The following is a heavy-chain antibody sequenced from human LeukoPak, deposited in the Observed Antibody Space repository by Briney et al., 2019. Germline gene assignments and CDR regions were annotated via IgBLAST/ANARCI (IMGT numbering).Heavy chain of an antibody. J-gene: IGHJ2*01. Sequence: GASVTVSCKASGYNFTTYGVSWERQAPGQRPEWMGWISCYNGNSKSSEKFQGRVTMTIETSTSTVYMELRTLKNDDTAVYYCASGRTAYFWYFDLWGRGTLVTVSS. V-gene: IGHV1-18*01. CDR2: ISCYNGNS. D-gene: IGHD1-1*01. CDR1: GYNFTTYG. CDR3: ASGRTAYFWYFDL.